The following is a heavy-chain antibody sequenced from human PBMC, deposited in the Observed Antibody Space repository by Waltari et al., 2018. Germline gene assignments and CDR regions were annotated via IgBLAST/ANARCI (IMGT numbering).Heavy chain of an antibody. Sequence: QVQLQEPGPGLVKPSETLSLTCTVSGGSISSYYWSWIRQPPGKGLEWIGYIYYSWSTHHNPALKSRVNISVDTSKNQFSLKLSAVTAADTAVYYCARQAPPGIAVAGPLSYMDVWGKGTTVTISS. V-gene: IGHV4-59*08. J-gene: IGHJ6*03. CDR1: GGSISSYY. CDR2: IYYSWST. D-gene: IGHD6-19*01. CDR3: ARQAPPGIAVAGPLSYMDV.